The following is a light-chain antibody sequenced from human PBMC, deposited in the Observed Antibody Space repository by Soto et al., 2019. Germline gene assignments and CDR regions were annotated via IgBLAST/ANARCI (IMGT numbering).Light chain of an antibody. CDR1: NFGSKS. V-gene: IGLV3-21*04. CDR2: YES. CDR3: QVWDRSSDPVV. J-gene: IGLJ2*01. Sequence: SYELTQPPSVSVAPGKTAKITCEENNFGSKSVHWYQQKPGQAPVLVIYYESDRPSGIPERFSGSNSGNTATLTISRVEAGDEADYYCQVWDRSSDPVVFGGGTKLTVL.